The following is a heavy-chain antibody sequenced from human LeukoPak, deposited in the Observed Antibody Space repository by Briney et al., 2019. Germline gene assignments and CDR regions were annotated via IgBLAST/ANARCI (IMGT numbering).Heavy chain of an antibody. Sequence: HPGGSLRLSCAASGFIFSSYWMHWVRHAPGKGLVWVSRINSDGSSTSYADSVKGRFTISRDNAKNTLYLQMNSLRAEDTAVHYCARRVVVPAAPYYFDYWGQGTLVTVSS. V-gene: IGHV3-74*01. CDR1: GFIFSSYW. D-gene: IGHD2-2*01. CDR2: INSDGSST. J-gene: IGHJ4*02. CDR3: ARRVVVPAAPYYFDY.